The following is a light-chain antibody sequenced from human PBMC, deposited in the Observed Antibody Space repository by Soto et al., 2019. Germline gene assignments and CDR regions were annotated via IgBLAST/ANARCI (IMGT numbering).Light chain of an antibody. CDR2: EVN. CDR1: SSDVGGYNY. Sequence: QSVLTQPPSASGSPGQSVAISCTGTSSDVGGYNYVSWYQQRPGKAPKLMIYEVNKRPSGVPDRFSGSKSGNTASLTVSGLQAEDEADYYCSSYAGGSNVFGTGTKVTVL. V-gene: IGLV2-8*01. CDR3: SSYAGGSNV. J-gene: IGLJ1*01.